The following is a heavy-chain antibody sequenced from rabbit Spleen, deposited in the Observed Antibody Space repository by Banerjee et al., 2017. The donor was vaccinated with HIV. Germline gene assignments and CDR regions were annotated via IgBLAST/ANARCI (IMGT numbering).Heavy chain of an antibody. CDR2: IDPIFSST. CDR3: VRDYKFYFNL. Sequence: QLEESGGGLVKPEGSLTLTCKASGVSLNDKDVMCWVRQAPGKGLEWIGYIDPIFSSTHYATWVNGRFTISSHNAQNTLYLQLNSLTAADTATYFCVRDYKFYFNLWGPGTLVTVS. V-gene: IGHV1S7*01. CDR1: GVSLNDKD. J-gene: IGHJ4*01. D-gene: IGHD1-1*01.